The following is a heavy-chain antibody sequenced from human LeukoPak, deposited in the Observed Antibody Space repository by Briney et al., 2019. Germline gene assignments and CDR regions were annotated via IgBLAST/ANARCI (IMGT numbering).Heavy chain of an antibody. D-gene: IGHD3-10*01. V-gene: IGHV4-59*08. J-gene: IGHJ6*02. CDR2: IYYSGST. CDR1: GGSISSYY. Sequence: SETLSLTCTVSGGSISSYYWSWIRQPPGKGLEWIGYIYYSGSTNYNPSLKSRVAISVNTSKNQFSLKLSSVTAADTAVYYCARSYGSFALNYYYYGMDVWGQGTTVTVSS. CDR3: ARSYGSFALNYYYYGMDV.